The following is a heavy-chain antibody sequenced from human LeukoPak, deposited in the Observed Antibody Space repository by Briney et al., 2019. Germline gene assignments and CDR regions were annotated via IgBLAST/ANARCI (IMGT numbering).Heavy chain of an antibody. D-gene: IGHD2-2*02. CDR2: INPNSGGT. J-gene: IGHJ5*02. CDR3: ARGGVPAAIQHYSWFDP. V-gene: IGHV1-2*02. Sequence: ASVKVSCKASGYTFTGYYMHWVRQAPGQGLEWMGWINPNSGGTNYAQKFQGRVTMTRDTSISTAYMELSRLRSDDTAVYYCARGGVPAAIQHYSWFDPWGQGTLVTVSS. CDR1: GYTFTGYY.